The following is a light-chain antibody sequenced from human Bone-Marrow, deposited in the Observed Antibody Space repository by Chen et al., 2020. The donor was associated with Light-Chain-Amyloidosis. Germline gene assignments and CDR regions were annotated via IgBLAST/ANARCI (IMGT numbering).Light chain of an antibody. CDR2: RDT. J-gene: IGLJ2*01. V-gene: IGLV3-25*03. CDR3: QSADSSGTYEGI. CDR1: DLPTKY. Sequence: SYELTQPPSVSVSPGQTARITCSGDDLPTKYAYWYQQKPGQAPVLVIHRDTERPSGISERFSGSSSGTTATLTIRGVQAEDEADEHCQSADSSGTYEGIFGGGTKLTVL.